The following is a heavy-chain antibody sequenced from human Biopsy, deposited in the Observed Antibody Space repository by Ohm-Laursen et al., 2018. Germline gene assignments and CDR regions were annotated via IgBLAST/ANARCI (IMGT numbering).Heavy chain of an antibody. Sequence: SDPLSLTCAVSGGSISGYYWSWIRQPPGKGLEWIGEINHRGYTDYNASLKGRVSISVDTSKNQLSLTLTSVTAADTAVFYCARSGQWARYYFDYWGHGALVTVSP. CDR2: INHRGYT. CDR1: GGSISGYY. D-gene: IGHD6-19*01. CDR3: ARSGQWARYYFDY. V-gene: IGHV4-34*01. J-gene: IGHJ4*01.